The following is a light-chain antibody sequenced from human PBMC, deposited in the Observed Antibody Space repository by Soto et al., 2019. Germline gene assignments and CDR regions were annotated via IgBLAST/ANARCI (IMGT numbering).Light chain of an antibody. CDR3: QQRGSWPWT. J-gene: IGKJ1*01. Sequence: EIVLTQSPVTLSLSPGERATLSCRASQSVSDQLAWFQKKPGQAPRLLIYDASNSATGIPARLSGSGSGTDFTLTISGLEPEDFAVYYCQQRGSWPWTFGQGTMVEIK. CDR1: QSVSDQ. CDR2: DAS. V-gene: IGKV3-11*01.